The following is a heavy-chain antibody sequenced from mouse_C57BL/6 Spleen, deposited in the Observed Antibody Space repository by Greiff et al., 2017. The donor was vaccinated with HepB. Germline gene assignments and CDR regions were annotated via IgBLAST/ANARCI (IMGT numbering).Heavy chain of an antibody. CDR2: IYPGDGDT. J-gene: IGHJ3*01. V-gene: IGHV1-82*01. D-gene: IGHD4-1*01. Sequence: VQLQQSGPELVKPGASVKISCKASGYAFSSSWMNWVKQRPGKGLEWIGRIYPGDGDTNYNGKFKGKATLTADKSSSTAYMQLSSLTSEDSAVYFCARWGPGTAWFAYWGQGTLVTVSA. CDR3: ARWGPGTAWFAY. CDR1: GYAFSSSW.